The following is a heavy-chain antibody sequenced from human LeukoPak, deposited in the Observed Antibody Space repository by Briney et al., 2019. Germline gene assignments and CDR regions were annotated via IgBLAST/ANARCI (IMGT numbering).Heavy chain of an antibody. CDR3: AGLQLRYDFWSGYYRDNWFDP. J-gene: IGHJ5*02. D-gene: IGHD3-3*01. Sequence: KPSETLSLTCAVSGYSISSGYYWGWIRQPPGKGPEWIGSIYHSGSTYYNPSLKSRVTISVDTSKNQFSLKLSSVTAADTAVYYCAGLQLRYDFWSGYYRDNWFDPWGQGTLVTVSS. CDR2: IYHSGST. CDR1: GYSISSGYY. V-gene: IGHV4-38-2*01.